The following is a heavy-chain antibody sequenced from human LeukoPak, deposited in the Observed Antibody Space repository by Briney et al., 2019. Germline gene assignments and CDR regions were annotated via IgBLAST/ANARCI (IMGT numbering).Heavy chain of an antibody. Sequence: GGSLRLSCAASGFIFSNRFMSWVRQAPGKGLEWVSSISADGGNIYYADSVKGRFTISRGNSKNTLFLQMSSLRAEDTAIYYCAKDRTVGASYWYFDLWGRGTLVTVSS. CDR1: GFIFSNRF. J-gene: IGHJ2*01. V-gene: IGHV3-23*01. CDR2: ISADGGNI. CDR3: AKDRTVGASYWYFDL. D-gene: IGHD1-26*01.